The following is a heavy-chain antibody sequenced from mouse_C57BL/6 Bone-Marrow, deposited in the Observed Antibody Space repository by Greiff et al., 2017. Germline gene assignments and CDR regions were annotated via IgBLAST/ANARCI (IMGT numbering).Heavy chain of an antibody. J-gene: IGHJ2*01. V-gene: IGHV1-80*01. D-gene: IGHD1-1*01. Sequence: VHLVESGAELVTPGASVKISCKASGYAFSSYWMNWVKQRPGKGLEWIGQIYPGEGDTNYNGKFKGKATLTADKSSSTAYMQLSSLTSEDSAVYSSARFITTVVNYFDYWGQGTTLTVSS. CDR1: GYAFSSYW. CDR2: IYPGEGDT. CDR3: ARFITTVVNYFDY.